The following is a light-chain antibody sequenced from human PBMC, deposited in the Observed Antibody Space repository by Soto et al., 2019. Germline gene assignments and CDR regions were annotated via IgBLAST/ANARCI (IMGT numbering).Light chain of an antibody. CDR2: DVS. Sequence: IVLTQSPATLSLSPLKIDTLSCRASQNMSSYLIWYQQKPGQAPRLLIYDVSNRATGIPARFSGSGYGTDFTLTISSLEPEDFAVYYCQQRSNWHRTFGKGTKVDIK. V-gene: IGKV3-11*01. CDR3: QQRSNWHRT. J-gene: IGKJ1*01. CDR1: QNMSSY.